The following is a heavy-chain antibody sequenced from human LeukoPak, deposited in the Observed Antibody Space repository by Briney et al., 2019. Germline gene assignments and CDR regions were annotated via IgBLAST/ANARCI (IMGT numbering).Heavy chain of an antibody. CDR1: GFTFSSYS. V-gene: IGHV3-21*01. J-gene: IGHJ4*02. CDR3: ARHRTASDY. CDR2: ISSSSSYI. Sequence: GGSLRLSCAASGFTFSSYSMNWVRQAPGKGLEWVSSISSSSSYINYADSVKGRFTFSRDNAKNSLYLQMNSLRAEDTAVYYCARHRTASDYWGQGTLVTVSS. D-gene: IGHD3-16*02.